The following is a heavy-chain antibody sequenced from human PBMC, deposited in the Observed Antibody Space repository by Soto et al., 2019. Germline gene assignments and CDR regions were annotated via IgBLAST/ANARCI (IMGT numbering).Heavy chain of an antibody. V-gene: IGHV1-69*01. CDR1: GGTFSTYG. CDR3: ARGRADQQLVLSYYYYYGIDV. Sequence: QVQLVQSGAEVKKPGSSVKVSCKAPGGTFSTYGIIWVRQAPGHGPEWLGGIIPVFDTTNYAQKFQGRVTITADASTTTAYMELSRLTTDDTAVYYCARGRADQQLVLSYYYYYGIDVWGQGTTVIVSS. D-gene: IGHD6-13*01. CDR2: IIPVFDTT. J-gene: IGHJ6*02.